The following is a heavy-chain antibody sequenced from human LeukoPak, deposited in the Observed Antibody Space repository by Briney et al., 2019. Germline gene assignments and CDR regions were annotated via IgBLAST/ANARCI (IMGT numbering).Heavy chain of an antibody. CDR2: IRIGGGGT. V-gene: IGHV3-23*01. Sequence: GGSLRLSCAASGFDLTTCAMTWLRQAPAKGLEWVSSIRIGGGGTYYADSVKGRFTISRDNSENTLHLQMNNLRVEDTARYFCARSVVLSQGWCHRFDPGGQGTLVTVSS. CDR1: GFDLTTCA. D-gene: IGHD2-15*01. CDR3: ARSVVLSQGWCHRFDP. J-gene: IGHJ5*02.